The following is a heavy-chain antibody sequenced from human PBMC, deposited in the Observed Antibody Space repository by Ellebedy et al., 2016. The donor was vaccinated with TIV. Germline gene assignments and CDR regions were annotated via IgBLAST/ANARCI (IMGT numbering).Heavy chain of an antibody. CDR1: GGTFSSYA. Sequence: AASVKVSCKASGGTFSSYAISWARQAPGQGLEWMGGIIPIFGTANYAQKFQGRVTITADKSTSTAYMELSSLRSEDTAVYYCASRPVGADYYYYGMDVWGQGTTVTVSS. D-gene: IGHD1-26*01. J-gene: IGHJ6*02. V-gene: IGHV1-69*06. CDR2: IIPIFGTA. CDR3: ASRPVGADYYYYGMDV.